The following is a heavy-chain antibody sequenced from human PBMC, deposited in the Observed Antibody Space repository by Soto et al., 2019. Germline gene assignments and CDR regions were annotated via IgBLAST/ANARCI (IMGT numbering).Heavy chain of an antibody. CDR3: ARRIESDGMDV. J-gene: IGHJ6*02. Sequence: SETLSLTCTVSGGSISSYYWSWIRQPPGKGLEWIGYIYYSGSTNYNPSLKSRVTISVDTSKNQFSLKLSSVTAADTAVYYCARRIESDGMDVWGQGTTVTVSS. D-gene: IGHD2-21*01. CDR1: GGSISSYY. V-gene: IGHV4-59*01. CDR2: IYYSGST.